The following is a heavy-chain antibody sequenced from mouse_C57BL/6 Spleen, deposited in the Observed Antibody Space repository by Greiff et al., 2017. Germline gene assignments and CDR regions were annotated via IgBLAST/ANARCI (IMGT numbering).Heavy chain of an antibody. D-gene: IGHD1-1*01. Sequence: QVQLQQPGAELVKPGASVKLSCKASGYTFTSYWMQWVKQRPGQGLEWIGEIDPSDSYTNYNQKVKGKATLTVDTSSRTAYMQLRSLTSEDSAVYYFARSHYYGSSLYYAMDYWGQGTLVTVSS. CDR1: GYTFTSYW. CDR3: ARSHYYGSSLYYAMDY. J-gene: IGHJ4*01. CDR2: IDPSDSYT. V-gene: IGHV1-50*01.